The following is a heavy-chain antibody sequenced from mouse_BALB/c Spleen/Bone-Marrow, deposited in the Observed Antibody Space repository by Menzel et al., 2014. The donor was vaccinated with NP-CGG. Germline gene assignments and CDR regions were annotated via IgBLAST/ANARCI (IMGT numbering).Heavy chain of an antibody. Sequence: EVMLVESGGGLAQPGGSRKLSCAASGFTFSSFGMHWVRQAPEKGLEWVAYISSGSSTIYYADTVVGRFTISRDNPKNTLFLQMTSLRSEDTAMYYCARSGSSSGYFDYWGQGTTLSVSS. CDR2: ISSGSSTI. D-gene: IGHD1-1*01. V-gene: IGHV5-17*02. CDR3: ARSGSSSGYFDY. CDR1: GFTFSSFG. J-gene: IGHJ2*01.